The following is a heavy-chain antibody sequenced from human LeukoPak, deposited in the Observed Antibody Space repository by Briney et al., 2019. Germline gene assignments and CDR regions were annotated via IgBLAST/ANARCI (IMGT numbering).Heavy chain of an antibody. CDR2: ISSSGSTI. J-gene: IGHJ4*02. Sequence: NPGGSLRLSCAASGFTFSDPYMSWIRQAPGKGLEYISYISSSGSTIYYADSVKGRFTLSRDNAKNSLSLEMNSLRAEDTAVYCCARGKYSFDYWGQGTLVTVSS. CDR3: ARGKYSFDY. V-gene: IGHV3-11*01. CDR1: GFTFSDPY.